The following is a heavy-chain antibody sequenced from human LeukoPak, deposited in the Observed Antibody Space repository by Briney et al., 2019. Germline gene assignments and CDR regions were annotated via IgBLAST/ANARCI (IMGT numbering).Heavy chain of an antibody. D-gene: IGHD1-26*01. CDR1: AFTFRNYG. Sequence: GGSLRLSCAASAFTFRNYGMHWVRQAPGKGLEWVAFIRYDGGNKNYADSVKGRFTISRDNAKNSLYLQMNSLRAEDTAVYYCARGRGVGATALDYWGQGTLVTVSS. CDR3: ARGRGVGATALDY. J-gene: IGHJ4*02. CDR2: IRYDGGNK. V-gene: IGHV3-30*02.